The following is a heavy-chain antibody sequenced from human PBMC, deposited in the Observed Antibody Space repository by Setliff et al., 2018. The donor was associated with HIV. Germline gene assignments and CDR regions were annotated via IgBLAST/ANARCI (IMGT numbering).Heavy chain of an antibody. CDR2: INPSDGST. D-gene: IGHD6-19*01. Sequence: GASVKVSCKASGYTFTNFFMHWVRQAPGQGLEWMGIINPSDGSTTYAQKLQGRVTMTSDTPTSTVYMELSNLRSEDTAVYYCARGLWLVLYYFDYWGQGTLVTVSS. CDR3: ARGLWLVLYYFDY. J-gene: IGHJ4*02. CDR1: GYTFTNFF. V-gene: IGHV1-46*04.